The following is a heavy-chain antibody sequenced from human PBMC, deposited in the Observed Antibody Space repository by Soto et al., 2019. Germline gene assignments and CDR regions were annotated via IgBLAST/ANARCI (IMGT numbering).Heavy chain of an antibody. Sequence: QVQLVESGGGVVQPGTSLRLVCAVSEVAFSSHGFHWVRQAPGKGLEWVAFISYDGRKKYYVDSVDGRFTISRDNSKNTLYLQMNNLRREDSAVYFCASPAAGTFGHWGQGTLVTVS. V-gene: IGHV3-30*03. CDR2: ISYDGRKK. D-gene: IGHD6-13*01. J-gene: IGHJ5*02. CDR3: ASPAAGTFGH. CDR1: EVAFSSHG.